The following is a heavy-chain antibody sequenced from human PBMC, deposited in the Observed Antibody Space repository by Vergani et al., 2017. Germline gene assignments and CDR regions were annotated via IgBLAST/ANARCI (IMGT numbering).Heavy chain of an antibody. V-gene: IGHV4-59*01. Sequence: QVQLQESGPGLVKPSETLSLTCTVSGRSISSYYWSWIRQPPGKGLEWIGYIYYSGSTNYNPSLKSRVTISVDTSKNQFSLKLSSVTAADTAVYYCARTLSIYYDSSGYVPDAFDIWGQGTMVTVSS. CDR1: GRSISSYY. CDR2: IYYSGST. J-gene: IGHJ3*02. D-gene: IGHD3-22*01. CDR3: ARTLSIYYDSSGYVPDAFDI.